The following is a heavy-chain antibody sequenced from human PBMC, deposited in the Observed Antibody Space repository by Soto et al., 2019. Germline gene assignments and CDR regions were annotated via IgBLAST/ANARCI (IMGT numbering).Heavy chain of an antibody. J-gene: IGHJ6*02. CDR3: AKDTKGCSSTSCYYYYHYGMDV. CDR2: ISGSGAST. CDR1: GFIFSTYG. D-gene: IGHD2-2*01. Sequence: EVQLLESGGDLVQPGGSLRLSCAASGFIFSTYGMDWVRQAPGKGLEWISAISGSGASTYYADSVKGRFTISRDSSKNTVYLQMNSLRAEDTAVYYCAKDTKGCSSTSCYYYYHYGMDVWGQGTTVTVSS. V-gene: IGHV3-23*01.